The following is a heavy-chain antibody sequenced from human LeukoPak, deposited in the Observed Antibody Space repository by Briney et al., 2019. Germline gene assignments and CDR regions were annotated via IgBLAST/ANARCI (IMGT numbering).Heavy chain of an antibody. D-gene: IGHD2-21*02. J-gene: IGHJ3*02. CDR2: IFYSGST. CDR3: ARGVGGAYCGGDCPSDAFDI. CDR1: GASISSSNSY. V-gene: IGHV4-39*02. Sequence: PSETLSLTCTVSGASISSSNSYWGWIRQPPGKGLEWIGSIFYSGSTYYNPSLKSRVTISIVASKNQFSLKLSSVTAADTAVYYCARGVGGAYCGGDCPSDAFDIWGQGTMVTVSS.